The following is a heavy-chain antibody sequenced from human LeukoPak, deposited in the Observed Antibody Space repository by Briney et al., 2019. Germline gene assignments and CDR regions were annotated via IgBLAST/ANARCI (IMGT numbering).Heavy chain of an antibody. Sequence: GGSLRLSCAASGFTFDDYAMHWVRQAPGKGLEWVSGISWNSGSIGYADSVKGRFTISRDNAKNSLYLQMSSLRAEDTAVYYCAKDERNWNYNLASQTYDWGQGTLVTVSS. CDR1: GFTFDDYA. CDR2: ISWNSGSI. D-gene: IGHD1-7*01. CDR3: AKDERNWNYNLASQTYD. V-gene: IGHV3-9*01. J-gene: IGHJ4*02.